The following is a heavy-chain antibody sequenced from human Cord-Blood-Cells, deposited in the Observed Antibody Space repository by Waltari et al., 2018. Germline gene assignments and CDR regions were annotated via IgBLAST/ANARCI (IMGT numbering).Heavy chain of an antibody. CDR2: INHSGST. CDR1: GGSFSGYY. J-gene: IGHJ6*02. D-gene: IGHD3-10*01. Sequence: QVYLQQRGAGMWKPSEPLTPTCAVYGGSFSGYYWSWIRQPPGKGLEWIGEINHSGSTNYNPSLKSRVTISVDTSKNQFSLKLSSVTAADTAVYYCARGRSGTIWFGESYGMDVWGQGTTVTVSS. CDR3: ARGRSGTIWFGESYGMDV. V-gene: IGHV4-34*01.